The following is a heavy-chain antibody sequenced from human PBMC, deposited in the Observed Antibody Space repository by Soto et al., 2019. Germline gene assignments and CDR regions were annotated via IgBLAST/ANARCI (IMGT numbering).Heavy chain of an antibody. Sequence: GGSLRLSCAASGFTFTDYALSWVRQAPGKGLEWVATISGIGGSTYLADSVKGRLSISRDNSKNTVSLLMNSLRAEDTAVYFCARGSSGYPSSWYYFDYWGRGTLVTVSS. V-gene: IGHV3-23*01. CDR2: ISGIGGST. J-gene: IGHJ4*02. D-gene: IGHD6-13*01. CDR3: ARGSSGYPSSWYYFDY. CDR1: GFTFTDYA.